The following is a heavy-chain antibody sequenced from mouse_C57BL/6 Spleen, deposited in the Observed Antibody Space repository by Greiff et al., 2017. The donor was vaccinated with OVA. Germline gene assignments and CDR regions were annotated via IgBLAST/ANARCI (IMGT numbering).Heavy chain of an antibody. CDR1: GFTFSSYT. V-gene: IGHV5-9*01. CDR2: ISGGGGNT. CDR3: ARRGYDEALYAMEY. D-gene: IGHD2-2*01. Sequence: EVKLVESGGGLVKPGGSLKLSCAASGFTFSSYTMSWVRQTPEKRLEWVATISGGGGNTYYPDSVKGRFTISRDNAKNTLYLQMSSLRSEDTALYYSARRGYDEALYAMEYWGQGTSVTVSS. J-gene: IGHJ4*01.